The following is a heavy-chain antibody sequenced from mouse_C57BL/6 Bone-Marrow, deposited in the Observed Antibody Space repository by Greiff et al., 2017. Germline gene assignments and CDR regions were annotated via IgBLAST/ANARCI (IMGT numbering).Heavy chain of an antibody. D-gene: IGHD1-1*01. J-gene: IGHJ1*03. CDR2: IDPANGNT. CDR1: GFNIKNTY. Sequence: VQLQQSVAELVRPGASVKLSCTASGFNIKNTYMHWVKQRPEQGLEWIGRIDPANGNTKYAPKFQGKATITADTSSNTAYLQLSSLTSEDTAIYYCASPRHYYGSSYSYFDVWGTGTTVTVSS. V-gene: IGHV14-3*01. CDR3: ASPRHYYGSSYSYFDV.